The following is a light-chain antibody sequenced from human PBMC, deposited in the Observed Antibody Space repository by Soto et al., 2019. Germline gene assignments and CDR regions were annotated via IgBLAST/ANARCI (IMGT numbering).Light chain of an antibody. V-gene: IGLV2-23*01. CDR3: CSYAGSIVV. CDR2: EGS. CDR1: SSDVGSYNL. J-gene: IGLJ2*01. Sequence: QSALTQPASVSGSPGQSITISCTGTSSDVGSYNLVSWYQQHPGKAPKLMIYEGSKRPSGVSNRFSGSKSGNTASLTISGLQAEDEADYYCCSYAGSIVVFGGGTKLNVL.